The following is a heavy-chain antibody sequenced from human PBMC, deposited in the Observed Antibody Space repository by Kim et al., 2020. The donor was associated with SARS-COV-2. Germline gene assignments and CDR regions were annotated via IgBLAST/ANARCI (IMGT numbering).Heavy chain of an antibody. CDR1: GYTFTSYA. J-gene: IGHJ4*02. D-gene: IGHD3-22*01. CDR2: INAGNGNT. CDR3: ARVQSYYYDSSGYQY. Sequence: ASVKVSCKASGYTFTSYAMHWVRQAPGQRLEWMGWINAGNGNTKYSQKFQGRVTITRDTSASTAYMELSSLRSEDTAVYYCARVQSYYYDSSGYQYWGQGTLVTVSS. V-gene: IGHV1-3*01.